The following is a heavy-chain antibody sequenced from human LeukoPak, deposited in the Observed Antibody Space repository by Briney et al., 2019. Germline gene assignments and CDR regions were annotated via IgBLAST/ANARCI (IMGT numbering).Heavy chain of an antibody. D-gene: IGHD3/OR15-3a*01. CDR1: GFAFSNYG. V-gene: IGHV3-23*01. CDR3: AKDDFSFWFDP. Sequence: PGGTLGLSCAASGFAFSNYGMNWVRQAPGKGLEWVSGITGSGSTTYYADSVKGRFTISRDNSKNTLYLQMNSLRVEDTAVYYCAKDDFSFWFDPWGQGTLVTVSS. J-gene: IGHJ5*02. CDR2: ITGSGSTT.